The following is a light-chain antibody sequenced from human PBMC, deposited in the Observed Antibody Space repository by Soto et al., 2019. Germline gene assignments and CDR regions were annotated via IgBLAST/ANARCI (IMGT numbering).Light chain of an antibody. Sequence: QSALTQPPSASGSPGQSVTISCTGTSSDVGDYNYVSWYQQYPGKAPKLMIYEVSKRPSGVPDRFSGSKSGNTASLTVSGLQAEDEADYYCNSYAGSNNWVFGGGTKLIVL. V-gene: IGLV2-8*01. J-gene: IGLJ3*02. CDR3: NSYAGSNNWV. CDR1: SSDVGDYNY. CDR2: EVS.